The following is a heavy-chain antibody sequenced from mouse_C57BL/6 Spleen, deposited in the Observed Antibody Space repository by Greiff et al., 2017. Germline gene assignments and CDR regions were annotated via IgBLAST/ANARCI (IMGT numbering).Heavy chain of an antibody. Sequence: EVKLQESGPGLVKPSQSLSLTCSVTGYSITSGYYWNWIRQFPGNKLEWMGYISYDGSNNYNPSLKNRISITRDTSKNQFFLKLNSVTTEDTATYYCARESSAAWFAYWGQGTLVTVSA. J-gene: IGHJ3*01. CDR1: GYSITSGYY. CDR2: ISYDGSN. CDR3: ARESSAAWFAY. V-gene: IGHV3-6*01. D-gene: IGHD1-1*01.